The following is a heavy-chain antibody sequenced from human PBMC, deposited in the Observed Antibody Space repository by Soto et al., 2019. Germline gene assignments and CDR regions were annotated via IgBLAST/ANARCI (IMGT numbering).Heavy chain of an antibody. CDR2: ISGDNANS. CDR3: ARVPNSAPSTFHYYGMDV. V-gene: IGHV1-18*01. D-gene: IGHD6-13*01. J-gene: IGHJ6*02. CDR1: GYTFIAYG. Sequence: QVQLVQSGPEVKPPGASVKVSCKASGYTFIAYGISWVRQAPGQGLEWMGWISGDNANSKYTQKLQGRVTMTTDTSTNTGYMELRSLRSADTAIYYCARVPNSAPSTFHYYGMDVWGQGTTVAVSS.